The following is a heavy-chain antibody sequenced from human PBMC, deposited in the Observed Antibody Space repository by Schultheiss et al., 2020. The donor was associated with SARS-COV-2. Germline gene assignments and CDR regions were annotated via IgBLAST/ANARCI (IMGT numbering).Heavy chain of an antibody. CDR2: VRNKPDGVTT. CDR3: AGTELLRNWFDP. D-gene: IGHD2-15*01. J-gene: IGHJ5*02. Sequence: GESLKISCAASGFTFSDAWMTWVRQAPGKGLEWVGRVRNKPDGVTTEYAAPVEGRFTISRDDSKNTLYLQMNSLKTEDTAVYYCAGTELLRNWFDPWGQGTLVTVSS. V-gene: IGHV3-15*01. CDR1: GFTFSDAW.